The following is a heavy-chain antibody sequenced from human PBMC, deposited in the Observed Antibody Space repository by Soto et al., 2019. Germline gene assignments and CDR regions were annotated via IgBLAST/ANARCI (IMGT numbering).Heavy chain of an antibody. CDR1: GFTFSSYA. V-gene: IGHV3-23*01. Sequence: GGSLRLSCVASGFTFSSYAMSWVRQAPGKGLEWVSAISGGGGSTYYADSVKGRFTISRDNSKNTLYLQMNSLRAEDTAVYFCAKDFHGPVGYSGYDSYFQHWGQGTLVTVSS. CDR2: ISGGGGST. J-gene: IGHJ1*01. D-gene: IGHD5-12*01. CDR3: AKDFHGPVGYSGYDSYFQH.